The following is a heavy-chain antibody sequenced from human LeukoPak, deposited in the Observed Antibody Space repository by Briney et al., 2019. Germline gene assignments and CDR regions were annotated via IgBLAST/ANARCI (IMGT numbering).Heavy chain of an antibody. J-gene: IGHJ6*03. CDR3: ARDRIVVVVAAISMDV. V-gene: IGHV3-30*02. Sequence: GGSLRLSFAASGFTFSSYGMHWVRQAPGKGLEWVAFIRYDGSNKYYADSVKGRFTISRDNSKNTLYLQMNSLRAEDTAVYYCARDRIVVVVAAISMDVWGKGTTVTVSS. CDR2: IRYDGSNK. D-gene: IGHD2-15*01. CDR1: GFTFSSYG.